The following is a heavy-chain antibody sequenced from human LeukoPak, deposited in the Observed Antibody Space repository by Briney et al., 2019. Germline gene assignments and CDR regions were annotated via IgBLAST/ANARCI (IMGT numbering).Heavy chain of an antibody. Sequence: SETLSLTCTVSGGSIISYYWSWIRQPAGKGLEWIGRIYASGSTNYNPSLKSRVTMSVDTSKNQFSLKLSSVTAADTALYYCAVESGVKVGYSSGWLYCYYFAYWGQGTLVTVSS. CDR1: GGSIISYY. CDR2: IYASGST. V-gene: IGHV4-4*07. J-gene: IGHJ4*02. D-gene: IGHD6-19*01. CDR3: AVESGVKVGYSSGWLYCYYFAY.